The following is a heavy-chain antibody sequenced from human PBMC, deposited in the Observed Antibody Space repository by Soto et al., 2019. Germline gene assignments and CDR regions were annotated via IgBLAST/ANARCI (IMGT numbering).Heavy chain of an antibody. Sequence: EGQLVESGGGLVQPGESLRLSCAGSGFTFNSYWMSWVRQAPGKGLEWVAKVQQDGSEKYYVDSVKGRFTISRDNAKNSVYLQVNSLRVEDTAVYYCARGGLHRSGYEYYYYYYGLDVWGQGTTVTVAS. J-gene: IGHJ6*02. CDR1: GFTFNSYW. D-gene: IGHD5-12*01. CDR3: ARGGLHRSGYEYYYYYYGLDV. V-gene: IGHV3-7*03. CDR2: VQQDGSEK.